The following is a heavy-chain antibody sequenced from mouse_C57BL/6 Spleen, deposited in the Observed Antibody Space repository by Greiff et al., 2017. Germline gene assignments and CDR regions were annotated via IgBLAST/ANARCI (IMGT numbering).Heavy chain of an antibody. CDR3: ARDPYYGNPRRYFDV. CDR2: ISYDGSN. CDR1: GYSITSGYY. V-gene: IGHV3-6*01. Sequence: EVQRVESGPGLVKPSQSLSLTCSVTGYSITSGYYWNWIRQFPGNKLEWMGYISYDGSNNYNPSLKNRISITRDTSKNQFFLKLNSVTTEDTATYYCARDPYYGNPRRYFDVWGTGTTVTVSS. D-gene: IGHD2-1*01. J-gene: IGHJ1*03.